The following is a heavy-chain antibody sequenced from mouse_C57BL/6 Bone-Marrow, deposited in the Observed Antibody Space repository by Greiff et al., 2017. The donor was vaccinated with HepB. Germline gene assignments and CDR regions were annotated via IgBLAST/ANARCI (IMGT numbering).Heavy chain of an antibody. CDR2: FYPGSGSI. J-gene: IGHJ3*01. V-gene: IGHV1-62-2*01. CDR1: GYTFTEYT. D-gene: IGHD1-1*01. CDR3: ARHEGGPSYEAWLAY. Sequence: QVHVKQSGAELVKPGASVKLSCKASGYTFTEYTIHWVKQRSGQGLEWIGWFYPGSGSIKYNEKFKDKATLTADKSSSTVYMELSRLTSEDSAVYFCARHEGGPSYEAWLAYWGQGTLVTVSA.